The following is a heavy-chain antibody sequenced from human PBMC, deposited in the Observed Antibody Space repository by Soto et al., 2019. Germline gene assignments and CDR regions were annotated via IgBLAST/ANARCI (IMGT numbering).Heavy chain of an antibody. CDR1: GYTFTSYA. J-gene: IGHJ4*02. CDR2: INAGNGNT. Sequence: QVQLVQSGAEEKKPGASVKVSCKASGYTFTSYAMPWVRQAPGQRLEWMGWINAGNGNTKYSQKSQGRVTITRDTSASTAYRELSSLRAEDTAVDYCARSIVVVTALDYWGQGTLVTVSS. D-gene: IGHD2-21*02. V-gene: IGHV1-3*05. CDR3: ARSIVVVTALDY.